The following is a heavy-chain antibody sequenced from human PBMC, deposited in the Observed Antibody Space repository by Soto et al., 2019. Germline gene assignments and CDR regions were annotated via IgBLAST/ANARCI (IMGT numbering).Heavy chain of an antibody. CDR1: GFSFSSYS. D-gene: IGHD3-10*01. Sequence: PGGSLRLSCAASGFSFSSYSMNWVRQAPGKGLEWVSYISSSSSTIYYADSEKGRFTTSRDNAKNSMYLQMNSLSDDAHACYYAAATQEGDNGVYAFDLWGQGKMVTVSS. V-gene: IGHV3-48*01. CDR3: AAATQEGDNGVYAFDL. J-gene: IGHJ3*01. CDR2: ISSSSSTI.